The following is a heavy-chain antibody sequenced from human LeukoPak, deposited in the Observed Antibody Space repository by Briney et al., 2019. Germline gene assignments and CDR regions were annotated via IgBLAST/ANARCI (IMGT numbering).Heavy chain of an antibody. CDR2: IYSGGST. J-gene: IGHJ6*02. D-gene: IGHD3-3*01. CDR3: ARDLKPYYDFWSGSYYYYGMDV. Sequence: GGSLRLSCAASGFTVSSNYMTWVRQAPGKGLEWVAVIYSGGSTYYADSVKGRFTISRDNSKNTLYLQMNSLRAEDTAVYYCARDLKPYYDFWSGSYYYYGMDVWGQGTTVTVSS. V-gene: IGHV3-53*01. CDR1: GFTVSSNY.